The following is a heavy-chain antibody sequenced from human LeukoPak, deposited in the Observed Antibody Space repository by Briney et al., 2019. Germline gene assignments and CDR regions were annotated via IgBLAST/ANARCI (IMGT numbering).Heavy chain of an antibody. CDR1: GYTFTSYG. CDR2: INPSGGST. J-gene: IGHJ5*02. Sequence: ASVKVSCKASGYTFTSYGISWVRQAPGQGLEWMGIINPSGGSTSYAQKFQGRVTMTRNTSISTAYMELSSLRSEDTAVYYCARKGRGRYNNWFDPWGQGTLVTVSS. V-gene: IGHV1-46*01. D-gene: IGHD1-1*01. CDR3: ARKGRGRYNNWFDP.